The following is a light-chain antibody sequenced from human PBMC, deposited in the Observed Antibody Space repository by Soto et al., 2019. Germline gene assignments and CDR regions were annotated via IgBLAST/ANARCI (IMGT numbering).Light chain of an antibody. V-gene: IGKV3-20*01. CDR2: GAS. CDR3: QQYGSSLTWT. J-gene: IGKJ1*01. Sequence: EIVLTQSPGTLSLSPGERATLSCRASQSVSSSYLAWYQQKPGQAPRLLIYGASSRATGIPDRFSGSGSGTDFTLTISRLEPEDFAVHYCQQYGSSLTWTFGQGTKVDI. CDR1: QSVSSSY.